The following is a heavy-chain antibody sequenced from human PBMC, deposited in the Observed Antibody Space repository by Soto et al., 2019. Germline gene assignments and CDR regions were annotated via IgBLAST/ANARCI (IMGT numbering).Heavy chain of an antibody. CDR1: GGSISSSSYY. V-gene: IGHV4-39*01. D-gene: IGHD5-18*01. CDR2: IYYSGST. CDR3: DRRGYSYGLDY. J-gene: IGHJ4*02. Sequence: SETLSLTCTVSGGSISSSSYYWGWIRQPPGKGLEWIGSIYYSGSTYYNPSLKSRVTISVDTSKNQFSLKLSSVTAADTAVYYCDRRGYSYGLDYWGQGTLVPVYS.